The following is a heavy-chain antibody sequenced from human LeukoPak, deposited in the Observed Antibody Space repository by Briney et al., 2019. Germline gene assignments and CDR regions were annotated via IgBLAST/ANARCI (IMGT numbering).Heavy chain of an antibody. CDR2: IKQDGSEK. V-gene: IGHV3-7*01. J-gene: IGHJ4*02. CDR3: ARDWYYYDSSGYSLFDY. D-gene: IGHD3-22*01. CDR1: GFTFSSYW. Sequence: PGGSLRLSCAAPGFTFSSYWMSWVRQAPGKGLEWVANIKQDGSEKYYVDSVKGRFTISRDNAKNSLYLQMNSLRAEDTAVYYCARDWYYYDSSGYSLFDYWGQGTLVTVSS.